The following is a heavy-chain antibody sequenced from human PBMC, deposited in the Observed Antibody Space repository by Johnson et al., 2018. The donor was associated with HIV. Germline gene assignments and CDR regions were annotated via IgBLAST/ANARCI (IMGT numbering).Heavy chain of an antibody. D-gene: IGHD3-3*02. J-gene: IGHJ3*01. CDR3: ARGVAVYKNFWSGSWLSDPFDF. V-gene: IGHV3-20*04. CDR1: GFTFDDYG. Sequence: VQLVESGGGVVRPGGSLRVSCAASGFTFDDYGMSWVRQAPGKGLEWVSGINLNGGSTGYADAVKDRFNISRDNAKNSRYLQMTSLRAEDTALYFCARGVAVYKNFWSGSWLSDPFDFWGHGTMVSVS. CDR2: INLNGGST.